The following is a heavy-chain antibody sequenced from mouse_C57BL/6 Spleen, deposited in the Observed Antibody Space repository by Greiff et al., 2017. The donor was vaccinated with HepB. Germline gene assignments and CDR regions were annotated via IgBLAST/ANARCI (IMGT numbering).Heavy chain of an antibody. Sequence: LVESDAELVKPGASVKISCKVSGYTFTDHTIHWMKQRPEQGLEWIGYIYPRDGSTKYNEKFKGKATLTTDKSSSTAYMQLNSLTSEDSAVYFCARNRYYGNYDAMDYWGQGTSVTVSS. CDR2: IYPRDGST. V-gene: IGHV1-78*01. D-gene: IGHD2-1*01. CDR3: ARNRYYGNYDAMDY. J-gene: IGHJ4*01. CDR1: GYTFTDHT.